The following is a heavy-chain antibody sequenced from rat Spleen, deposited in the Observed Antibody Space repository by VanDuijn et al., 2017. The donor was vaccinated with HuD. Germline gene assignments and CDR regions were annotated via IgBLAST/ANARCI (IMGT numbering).Heavy chain of an antibody. Sequence: EVQLVESDGGLVQPGRSLKLSCAASGFTFSDYYMAWVRQAPTKGLEWVATISFDGSSTYHRDSVKGRFTISRDNAASTLYLQMDSLRSEDTATYYCTTVIMDAWGQGASVTVSS. J-gene: IGHJ4*01. V-gene: IGHV5-20*01. CDR1: GFTFSDYY. CDR2: ISFDGSST. CDR3: TTVIMDA.